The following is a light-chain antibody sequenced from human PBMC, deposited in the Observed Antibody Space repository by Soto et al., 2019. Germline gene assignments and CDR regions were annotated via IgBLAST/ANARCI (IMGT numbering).Light chain of an antibody. V-gene: IGLV7-46*01. Sequence: QAVVTQEPSLTVSPGGTVTLTCGSSTGAVTSGHYPYWFQQKPGQAPRTLIYDTSSKHSLTPARFSGSLLRGKAALTLSGAQPEDEAEYYCLLSYSGARWVFGGGTKVTVL. CDR3: LLSYSGARWV. CDR2: DTS. J-gene: IGLJ3*02. CDR1: TGAVTSGHY.